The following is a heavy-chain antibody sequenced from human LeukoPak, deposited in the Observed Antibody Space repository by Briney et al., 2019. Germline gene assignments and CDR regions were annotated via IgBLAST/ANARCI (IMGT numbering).Heavy chain of an antibody. Sequence: GGSLRLSCAVSGFTLTTYAMHWVRQAPGKGLEWVAVISHDGSKKYYADFVRGRFTISRDISKNTLYLQMNGLTTDDTSIYYCASVLDYWGQGILVTVSS. CDR1: GFTLTTYA. CDR2: ISHDGSKK. D-gene: IGHD6-6*01. J-gene: IGHJ4*02. CDR3: ASVLDY. V-gene: IGHV3-30*04.